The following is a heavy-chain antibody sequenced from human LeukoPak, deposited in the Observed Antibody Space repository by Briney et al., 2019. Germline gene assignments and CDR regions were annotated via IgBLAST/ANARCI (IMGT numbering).Heavy chain of an antibody. V-gene: IGHV4-30-4*08. J-gene: IGHJ4*02. Sequence: SETLSLTCTVSGGSISSGDNYWSWIRQPPGKGLEWIGYIYNSGSTYYKPSLKSRVTISLDTSKNQLSLKLSSVTAADTAVYYCAGGYYDFWSGQSYYFDYWGQGTLVTVSS. D-gene: IGHD3-3*01. CDR3: AGGYYDFWSGQSYYFDY. CDR2: IYNSGST. CDR1: GGSISSGDNY.